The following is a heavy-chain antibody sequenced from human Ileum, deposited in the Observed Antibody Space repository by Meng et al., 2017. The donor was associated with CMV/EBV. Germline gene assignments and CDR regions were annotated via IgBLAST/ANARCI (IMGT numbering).Heavy chain of an antibody. Sequence: SVHVSLQASRCSFSSYTISWVRQAPGHGREWMGRIIPILGIANYAQKLQGRVTITADKSTSTAYMELSSLRSEDTAVYYCASSPIVVVPAAIDYYYGMDVWGQGTTVTVSS. CDR2: IIPILGIA. CDR1: RCSFSSYT. CDR3: ASSPIVVVPAAIDYYYGMDV. D-gene: IGHD2-2*01. V-gene: IGHV1-69*02. J-gene: IGHJ6*02.